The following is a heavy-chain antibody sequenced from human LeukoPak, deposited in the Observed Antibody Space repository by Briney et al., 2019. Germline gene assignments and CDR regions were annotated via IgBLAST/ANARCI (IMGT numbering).Heavy chain of an antibody. Sequence: PGGPLRLSCAASGFIFDDYAIHWVRQAPGKGLEWVSGISWNSGSIAYADSVKGRFTISRDNAKNSLYLQMNSLRAEDTALYYCARAIGVTCISTSCYSFDYWGQGTLVTVSS. V-gene: IGHV3-9*01. J-gene: IGHJ4*02. CDR2: ISWNSGSI. CDR3: ARAIGVTCISTSCYSFDY. CDR1: GFIFDDYA. D-gene: IGHD2-2*02.